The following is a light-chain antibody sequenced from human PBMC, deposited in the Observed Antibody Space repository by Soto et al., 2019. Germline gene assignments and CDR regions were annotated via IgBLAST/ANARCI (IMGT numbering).Light chain of an antibody. V-gene: IGKV1-5*03. Sequence: DIQMTQSPSTLSASVGDRVTITCRASQSINSRLAWYQQKPGKAPNLLIYKASSLESGVPSRFSGSGSGTEFTLTISSLQPDDFATYYCQQYNSYPMTFGQGTKVEIK. CDR1: QSINSR. J-gene: IGKJ1*01. CDR3: QQYNSYPMT. CDR2: KAS.